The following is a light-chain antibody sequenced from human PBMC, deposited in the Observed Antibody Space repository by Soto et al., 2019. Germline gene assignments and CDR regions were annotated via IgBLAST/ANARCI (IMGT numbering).Light chain of an antibody. Sequence: DIVMTQSPDSLAVSLGERATINCKSSQSILYSSNNKNYLAWYQQRPGQPPKLLIYWASIRESGVPDRFSGSGSGTDFTLTISSLQAEDVAVYYCQQYYSTLWTFGQGTKVDI. CDR2: WAS. J-gene: IGKJ1*01. CDR1: QSILYSSNNKNY. CDR3: QQYYSTLWT. V-gene: IGKV4-1*01.